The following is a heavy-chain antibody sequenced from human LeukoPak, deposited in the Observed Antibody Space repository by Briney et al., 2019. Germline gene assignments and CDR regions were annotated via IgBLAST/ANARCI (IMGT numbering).Heavy chain of an antibody. Sequence: GASVKVSCKASGGTFSSYAISWVRQAPGQGLEWMGRIIPILGIANYAQKFQGRVTITADKSTSTAYMELSRLRSEDTAVYYCARGSYYDFWSGYYPDYWGQGTLVTVSS. D-gene: IGHD3-3*01. J-gene: IGHJ4*02. CDR1: GGTFSSYA. CDR3: ARGSYYDFWSGYYPDY. CDR2: IIPILGIA. V-gene: IGHV1-69*04.